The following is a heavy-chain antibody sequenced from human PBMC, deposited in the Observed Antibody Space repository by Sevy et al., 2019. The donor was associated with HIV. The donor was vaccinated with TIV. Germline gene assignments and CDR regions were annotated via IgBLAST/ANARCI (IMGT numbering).Heavy chain of an antibody. CDR3: ARGYAGMDV. D-gene: IGHD5-12*01. Sequence: SQTRSLTCAISGDSVSSSSSTWTWIRQSPSRGLEWLGRTYYRSKWYNDCAVSMKGRITINPDTSKNQFSLQLNSVTPEDTAVYYCARGYAGMDVWGQGTTVTVSS. CDR2: TYYRSKWYN. V-gene: IGHV6-1*01. CDR1: GDSVSSSSST. J-gene: IGHJ6*02.